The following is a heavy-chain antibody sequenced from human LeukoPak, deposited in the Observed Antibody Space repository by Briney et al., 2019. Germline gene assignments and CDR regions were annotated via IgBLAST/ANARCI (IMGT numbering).Heavy chain of an antibody. D-gene: IGHD2-15*01. CDR1: GGSISSSSYY. J-gene: IGHJ3*02. CDR2: IYYSGST. Sequence: SETLSLTCTVSGGSISSSSYYWGWIRQPPGKGLEWIGSIYYSGSTYYNPSLKSRVTISVDTPKNQFSLKLSSVTAADTAVYYCARGGVVVPVAFDIWGQGTMVTVSS. V-gene: IGHV4-39*01. CDR3: ARGGVVVPVAFDI.